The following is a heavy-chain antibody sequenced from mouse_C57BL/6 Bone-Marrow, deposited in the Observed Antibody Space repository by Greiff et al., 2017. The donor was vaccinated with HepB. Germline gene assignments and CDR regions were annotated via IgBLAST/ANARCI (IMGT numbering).Heavy chain of an antibody. CDR3: ARFRTAYYFDY. J-gene: IGHJ2*01. CDR2: INPGSGGT. Sequence: QVQLQQSGAELVRPGPSVKVSCKASGYAFTNYLIEWVKQRPGQGLEWIGVINPGSGGTNYNEKFKGKATLTADKSSSTAYMQLSSLTSEDSAVYFCARFRTAYYFDYWGQGTTLTVSS. CDR1: GYAFTNYL. V-gene: IGHV1-54*01. D-gene: IGHD1-2*01.